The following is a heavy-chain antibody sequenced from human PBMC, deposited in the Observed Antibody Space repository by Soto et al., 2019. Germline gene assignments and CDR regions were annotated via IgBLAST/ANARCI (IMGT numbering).Heavy chain of an antibody. V-gene: IGHV4-38-2*01. J-gene: IGHJ4*02. D-gene: IGHD6-6*01. CDR2: IYHSGST. CDR1: GYSISSGYY. Sequence: PSETLSLTCAVSGYSISSGYYWGWIRQPPGKGLEWIGSIYHSGSTYYNPSLKSRVTISVDTSKNQFSLKLSSVTAADTAVYYCARAGQLEASGLFFYWGQGTLVTVSS. CDR3: ARAGQLEASGLFFY.